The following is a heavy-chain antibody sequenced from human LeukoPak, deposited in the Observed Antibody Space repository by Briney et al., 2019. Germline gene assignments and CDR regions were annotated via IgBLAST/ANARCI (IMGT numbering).Heavy chain of an antibody. V-gene: IGHV4-59*01. J-gene: IGHJ4*02. D-gene: IGHD3-10*01. CDR1: GDSIRGFY. Sequence: SETLSLTCNVSGDSIRGFYWAWIRQPPGKGLEWIGYFDNSGGSNYNPALESRVIISVDTSKNQFSLKLRSLTAADTAVYYCARDQDYYGSGSYGPDYWGQGILVTVSS. CDR3: ARDQDYYGSGSYGPDY. CDR2: FDNSGGS.